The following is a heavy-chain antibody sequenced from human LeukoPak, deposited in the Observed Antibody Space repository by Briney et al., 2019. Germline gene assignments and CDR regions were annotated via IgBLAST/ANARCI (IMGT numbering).Heavy chain of an antibody. D-gene: IGHD3-3*01. CDR2: IYYSGST. Sequence: SGPGLVKPSETLSLTCTVSGGSISSGDYYWSWIRQPPGKGLEWIGYIYYSGSTYYNPSLKSRVTISVDTSKNQFSLKLSSVTAADTAVYYCARSIRFLEWLLNYWGQGTLVTVSS. J-gene: IGHJ4*02. CDR3: ARSIRFLEWLLNY. V-gene: IGHV4-30-4*08. CDR1: GGSISSGDYY.